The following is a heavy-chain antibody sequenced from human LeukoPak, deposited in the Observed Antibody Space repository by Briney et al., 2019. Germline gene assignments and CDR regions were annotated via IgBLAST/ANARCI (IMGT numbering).Heavy chain of an antibody. J-gene: IGHJ6*02. Sequence: PSETLSLTCTVSGDSISTYYWSWVPQPPGKGLEWIGYIYYGGNTNYNPSLKSRVTISVDTSKNQFSLKLSSVTAVDTAVYYCARDNDISRGFYYAMDVWGQGTTVIVSS. CDR2: IYYGGNT. V-gene: IGHV4-59*01. CDR3: ARDNDISRGFYYAMDV. CDR1: GDSISTYY. D-gene: IGHD3-9*01.